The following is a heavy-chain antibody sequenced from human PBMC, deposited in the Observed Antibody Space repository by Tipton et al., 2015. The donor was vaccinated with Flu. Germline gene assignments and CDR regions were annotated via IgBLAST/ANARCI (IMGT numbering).Heavy chain of an antibody. CDR2: IYSDGRT. D-gene: IGHD3-9*01. J-gene: IGHJ5*02. Sequence: GSLRLSCAASGFSVSNNYMSWVRQAPGKGLEWVSVIYSDGRTRYADSVKGRFTISRDDSENTLYLQMSSLRREDTAVYYCAWKKYTSGYRYFDPWGQGTLVTVSS. CDR1: GFSVSNNY. CDR3: AWKKYTSGYRYFDP. V-gene: IGHV3-66*02.